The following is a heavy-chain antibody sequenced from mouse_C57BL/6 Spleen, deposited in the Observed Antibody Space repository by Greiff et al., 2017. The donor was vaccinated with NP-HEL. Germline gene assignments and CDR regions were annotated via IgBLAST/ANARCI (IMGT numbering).Heavy chain of an antibody. Sequence: ESGPGLVKPSQSLSLTCSVTGYSITSGYYWNWIRQFPGNKLEWMGYISYDGSNNYNPSLKNRISITRDTSKNQFFLKLNSVTTEDTATYYCARDYYGNSAWFAYWGQGTLVTVSA. CDR1: GYSITSGYY. CDR2: ISYDGSN. CDR3: ARDYYGNSAWFAY. V-gene: IGHV3-6*01. J-gene: IGHJ3*01. D-gene: IGHD2-1*01.